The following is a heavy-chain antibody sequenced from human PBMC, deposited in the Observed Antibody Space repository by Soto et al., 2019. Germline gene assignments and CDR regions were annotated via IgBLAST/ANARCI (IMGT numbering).Heavy chain of an antibody. CDR1: GGTFSSYA. D-gene: IGHD1-26*01. V-gene: IGHV1-69*06. J-gene: IGHJ4*02. CDR3: ARDYSGSPGAGRWFDY. CDR2: IIPIFGTA. Sequence: QVQLVQSGAEVKKPGSSVKVSCKASGGTFSSYAISWVRQAPGQGLEWMGGIIPIFGTANYAQKFQGRVTITADKSTSKAYMELSSLRSEDTAVYYCARDYSGSPGAGRWFDYWGQGTLVTVSS.